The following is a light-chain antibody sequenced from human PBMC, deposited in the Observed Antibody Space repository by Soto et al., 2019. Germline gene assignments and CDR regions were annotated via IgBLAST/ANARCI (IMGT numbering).Light chain of an antibody. Sequence: EIVLTQSPGTLSLSPGERATLSCMASQSVSSSYLAWYQQKPGQAPRLLIYGASRRATGIPDRFSGSGSGSDFTLTISRLEPEDFATYYCLQHNSYPWTFGQGTKVDIK. J-gene: IGKJ1*01. CDR2: GAS. CDR1: QSVSSSY. CDR3: LQHNSYPWT. V-gene: IGKV3-20*01.